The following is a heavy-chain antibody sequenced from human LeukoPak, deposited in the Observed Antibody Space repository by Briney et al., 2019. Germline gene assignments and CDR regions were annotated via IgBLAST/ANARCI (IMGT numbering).Heavy chain of an antibody. CDR2: IYHSGST. D-gene: IGHD6-13*01. CDR1: GGSISSGGYN. CDR3: ARGRGSSWYYFDS. V-gene: IGHV4-30-2*01. Sequence: SETLSLTCTVSGGSISSGGYNWSWIRQPPGKGLEWIGYIYHSGSTYYNPSLKGRVTMTVDTSKNQFSLNLSSVTAADTAVYYCARGRGSSWYYFDSWGQGTLVTVSS. J-gene: IGHJ4*02.